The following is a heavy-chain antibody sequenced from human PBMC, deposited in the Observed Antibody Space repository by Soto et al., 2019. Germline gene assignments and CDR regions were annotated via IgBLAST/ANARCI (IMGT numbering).Heavy chain of an antibody. Sequence: DVQLVESGGGLIQPGESLRLSCAAFGLTVSGTKYVAWVRQAPGKGLEWVSALYDVFGSFYADSVKGRFTTSSDRSKSTVYLQMNDLRPDDSAVYYCASWHEREHAYDVWGQGTTVIVSS. CDR1: GLTVSGTKY. V-gene: IGHV3-53*01. CDR3: ASWHEREHAYDV. D-gene: IGHD1-1*01. CDR2: LYDVFGS. J-gene: IGHJ3*01.